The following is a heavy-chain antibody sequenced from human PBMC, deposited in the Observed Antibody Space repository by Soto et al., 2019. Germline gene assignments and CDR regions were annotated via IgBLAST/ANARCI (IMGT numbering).Heavy chain of an antibody. J-gene: IGHJ4*02. CDR2: INPNSGGT. CDR1: GYTFTGYY. D-gene: IGHD4-17*01. Sequence: ASVKVSCKASGYTFTGYYMHWVRQAPGQGLEWMGWINPNSGGTNYAQKFQGRVTMTRDTSISTAYMELSRLRSDDTAVYYCARDPPLRGTHGFYWGQGTPVTVSS. CDR3: ARDPPLRGTHGFY. V-gene: IGHV1-2*02.